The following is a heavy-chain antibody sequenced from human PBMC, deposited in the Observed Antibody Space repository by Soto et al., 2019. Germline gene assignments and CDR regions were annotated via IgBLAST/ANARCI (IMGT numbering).Heavy chain of an antibody. J-gene: IGHJ4*02. CDR3: ASRGVRSVVIIDY. Sequence: GGSLRLSCAASGFTFSSYEMNWVRQAPGKGLEWVSYISSSGSTIYYADSVKGRFTISRDNAKNSLYLQMNSLRAEDTAVYYCASRGVRSVVIIDYWGQGTLVTVSS. CDR2: ISSSGSTI. V-gene: IGHV3-48*03. CDR1: GFTFSSYE. D-gene: IGHD3-22*01.